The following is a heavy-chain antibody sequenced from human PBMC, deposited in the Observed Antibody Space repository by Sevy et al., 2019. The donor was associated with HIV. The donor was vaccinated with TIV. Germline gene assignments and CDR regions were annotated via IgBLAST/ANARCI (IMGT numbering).Heavy chain of an antibody. V-gene: IGHV3-23*01. Sequence: GGSLRLSSAASRFTFSSYAMSWVRQAPGKGLEWVSAVNGRGGSTCYADSVKGRFTISRDNSKNTLYLQMNSLKAEDTAVYYCAKEGGYDPGYYFDYWGQGTLVTVSS. J-gene: IGHJ4*02. D-gene: IGHD3-3*01. CDR1: RFTFSSYA. CDR3: AKEGGYDPGYYFDY. CDR2: VNGRGGST.